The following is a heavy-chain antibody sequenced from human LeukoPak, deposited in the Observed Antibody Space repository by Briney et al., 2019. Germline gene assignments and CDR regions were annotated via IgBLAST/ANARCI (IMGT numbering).Heavy chain of an antibody. Sequence: GGSLRLSCAASGFTFSSYAMSWVRQAPGKGLEWVSAISGSGGSTYCADSVKGRFTISRDNSKNTLYLQMNSLRAEDTAVYYCAKYISGYDGFDYWGQGTLVTVSS. V-gene: IGHV3-23*01. J-gene: IGHJ4*02. CDR3: AKYISGYDGFDY. CDR2: ISGSGGST. D-gene: IGHD5-12*01. CDR1: GFTFSSYA.